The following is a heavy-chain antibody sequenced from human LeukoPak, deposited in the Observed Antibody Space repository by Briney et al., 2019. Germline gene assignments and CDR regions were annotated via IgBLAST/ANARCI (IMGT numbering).Heavy chain of an antibody. CDR1: GFTFSSYA. CDR3: AKGTLWFGELSNYFDY. V-gene: IGHV3-23*01. Sequence: GGSLRLSCAASGFTFSSYAMSWVRQAPGKGLEWVSAISGSGGSTYYADSVKGRFTISRDNSKNTLYLQMNSLRAEDTAVYYCAKGTLWFGELSNYFDYWGQGTLVTVSS. D-gene: IGHD3-10*01. CDR2: ISGSGGST. J-gene: IGHJ4*02.